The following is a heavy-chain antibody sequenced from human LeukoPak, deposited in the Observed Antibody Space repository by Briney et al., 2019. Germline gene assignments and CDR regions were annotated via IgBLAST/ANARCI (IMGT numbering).Heavy chain of an antibody. V-gene: IGHV3-74*01. J-gene: IGHJ4*02. CDR2: INSDGSST. CDR1: GFTFSSYW. CDR3: ASRFLEWLYYFDY. Sequence: GGSLRLSCAASGFTFSSYWMHWVRQAPGKGLVWVSRINSDGSSTSYADSVKGRFTISRDNAKNTLYLQMNSLRAEDTAVYYCASRFLEWLYYFDYWGQGTLVTVSS. D-gene: IGHD3-3*01.